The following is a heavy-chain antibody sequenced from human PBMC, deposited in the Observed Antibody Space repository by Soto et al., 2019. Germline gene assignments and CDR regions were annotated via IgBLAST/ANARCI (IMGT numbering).Heavy chain of an antibody. CDR2: ISAYNGNT. J-gene: IGHJ5*02. V-gene: IGHV1-18*01. D-gene: IGHD6-19*01. Sequence: QVQLVQSGAEVKQPGASVKVSFKASGYTFTSYGISWVRQAPGQGLEWMGWISAYNGNTNYAQKLQGRVTMTTDTSTSTAYMELRSLRADDTAVYYCARDLGRIAVAGSGWFDPWGQGTLVTVSS. CDR1: GYTFTSYG. CDR3: ARDLGRIAVAGSGWFDP.